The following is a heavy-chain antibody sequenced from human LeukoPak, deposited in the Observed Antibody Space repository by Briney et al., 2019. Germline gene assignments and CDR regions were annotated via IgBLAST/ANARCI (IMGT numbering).Heavy chain of an antibody. D-gene: IGHD6-13*01. Sequence: PGGSLSLSCAASGFTVSSNYMSWVRQAPGKGLEWVSVIYSGGSTYYADSVKGRFTISRDNSKNTLYLQMNSLRAEDTAVYYCARARGQQLAFDYWGQGTLVTVSS. CDR2: IYSGGST. CDR3: ARARGQQLAFDY. J-gene: IGHJ4*02. V-gene: IGHV3-66*02. CDR1: GFTVSSNY.